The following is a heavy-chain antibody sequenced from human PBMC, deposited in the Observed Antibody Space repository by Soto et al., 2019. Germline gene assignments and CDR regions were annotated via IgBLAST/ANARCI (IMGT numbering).Heavy chain of an antibody. Sequence: SVKVSCKASGGAFSSYTINWVRQAPGQGLEWVGGIIPLFGTANYAQKFQGRVTITADESTSTAYMQLSSLRSEDTAVYYCAREGYSDCGKPLDYWGQGNLVTVSS. V-gene: IGHV1-69*13. J-gene: IGHJ4*02. CDR3: AREGYSDCGKPLDY. D-gene: IGHD4-17*01. CDR1: GGAFSSYT. CDR2: IIPLFGTA.